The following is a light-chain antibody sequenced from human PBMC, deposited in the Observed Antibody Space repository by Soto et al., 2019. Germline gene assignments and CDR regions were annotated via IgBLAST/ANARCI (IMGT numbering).Light chain of an antibody. Sequence: DFQMTQSPSSLSASVGDRVTITCRASRRIATYLNWYQQKPGKAPELLIYAASSLQSGVPSTFSGSGSGTDFTLTISSLQPDDFATYYCQQSYSTPRTFGQGTKLEI. J-gene: IGKJ2*01. CDR3: QQSYSTPRT. CDR2: AAS. V-gene: IGKV1-39*01. CDR1: RRIATY.